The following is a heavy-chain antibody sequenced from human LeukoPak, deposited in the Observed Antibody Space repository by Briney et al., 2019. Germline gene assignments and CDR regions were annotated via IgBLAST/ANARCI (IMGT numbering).Heavy chain of an antibody. J-gene: IGHJ4*02. CDR1: GYTFTGYY. D-gene: IGHD1-26*01. CDR3: ARADDWELRGFDY. CDR2: INPNSGGT. Sequence: ASVKVSCEASGYTFTGYYMHWVRQAPGQGLEWMGRINPNSGGTNYAQKFQGRVTMTRDTSISTAYMELSRLRSDDTAVYYCARADDWELRGFDYWGQGTLVTVSS. V-gene: IGHV1-2*06.